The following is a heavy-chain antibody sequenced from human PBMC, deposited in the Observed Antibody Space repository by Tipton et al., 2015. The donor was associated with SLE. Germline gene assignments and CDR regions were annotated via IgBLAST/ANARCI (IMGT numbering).Heavy chain of an antibody. Sequence: LRLSCTVSGGSISSYYWSWIRQPPGKGLEWIGEINHSGSTNYNPSLKSRVTISVDTSKNQFSLKLSSVTAADTAVYYCVLLELPLGYCSGGSCPDAFDIWGQGTMVTVSS. J-gene: IGHJ3*02. D-gene: IGHD2-15*01. V-gene: IGHV4-34*01. CDR3: VLLELPLGYCSGGSCPDAFDI. CDR1: GGSISSYY. CDR2: INHSGST.